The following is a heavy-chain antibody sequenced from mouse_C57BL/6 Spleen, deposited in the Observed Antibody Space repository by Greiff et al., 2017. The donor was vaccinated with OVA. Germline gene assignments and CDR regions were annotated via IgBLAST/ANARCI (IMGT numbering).Heavy chain of an antibody. CDR2: INPSSGYT. J-gene: IGHJ2*01. CDR3: ARPHYYGSSHPYFDY. D-gene: IGHD1-1*01. V-gene: IGHV1-4*01. Sequence: QVQLQQSGAELARPGASVKMSCKASGYTFTSYTMHWVKQRPGQGLEWIGYINPSSGYTKYNQKFKDKATLTADKSSSTAYMQLSILTSEDSAVYYCARPHYYGSSHPYFDYWGQGTTLTVSS. CDR1: GYTFTSYT.